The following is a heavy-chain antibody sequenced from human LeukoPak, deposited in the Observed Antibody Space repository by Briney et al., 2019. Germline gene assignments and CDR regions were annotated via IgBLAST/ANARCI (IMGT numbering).Heavy chain of an antibody. Sequence: GGSLRLSCAASGFTFSSYAMHWVGQAPGKGLEWVAVISYDGSNKYYADSVKGRFTISRDNSKNTLYLQMNSLRAEDTAVYYCARAGCSSTSCVNYYYGMDVWGKGTTVTVSS. CDR2: ISYDGSNK. J-gene: IGHJ6*04. D-gene: IGHD2-2*01. V-gene: IGHV3-30*04. CDR3: ARAGCSSTSCVNYYYGMDV. CDR1: GFTFSSYA.